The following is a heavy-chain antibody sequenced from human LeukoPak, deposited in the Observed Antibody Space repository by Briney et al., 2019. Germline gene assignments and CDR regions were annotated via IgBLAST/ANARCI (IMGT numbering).Heavy chain of an antibody. D-gene: IGHD1-1*01. CDR2: INPNNGAT. CDR3: ARYNWNDVVSALDF. CDR1: GYTFSGYY. V-gene: IGHV1-2*02. Sequence: AAVRDSCKATGYTFSGYYIHWVRPAPGRGLEGMGWINPNNGATNYAQKFQGGFTITRDTSITTFYMEVSSLTADDTAVFYCARYNWNDVVSALDFWGQGTLVTVSS. J-gene: IGHJ4*02.